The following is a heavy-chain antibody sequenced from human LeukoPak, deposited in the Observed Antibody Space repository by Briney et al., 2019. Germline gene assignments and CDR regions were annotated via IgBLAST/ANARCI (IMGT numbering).Heavy chain of an antibody. J-gene: IGHJ4*02. CDR1: GFTFSSYA. V-gene: IGHV3-23*01. Sequence: GGSLRLSCAASGFTFSSYAMSWVRQAPGKGLEWVSAISGSGGSTYYADSVKGRFTISRDNSKNTLYLQMNSLRAEDTAVHYCAKDSPAHCSSTSCYDFDYWGQGTLVTVSS. CDR2: ISGSGGST. D-gene: IGHD2-2*01. CDR3: AKDSPAHCSSTSCYDFDY.